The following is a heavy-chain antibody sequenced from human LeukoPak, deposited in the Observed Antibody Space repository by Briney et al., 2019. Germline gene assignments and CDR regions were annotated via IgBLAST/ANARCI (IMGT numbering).Heavy chain of an antibody. CDR3: ARGRRARDAFDI. CDR1: GGSFSGYY. CDR2: INHSGST. Sequence: PSETLSLTCAVYGGSFSGYYWSWIRQPPGKGLEPTGEINHSGSTNYNPSLKSRVTISVDTSKNQSSLKLSSVTAADTAVYYCARGRRARDAFDIWGQGTMVTVSS. D-gene: IGHD1-14*01. J-gene: IGHJ3*02. V-gene: IGHV4-34*01.